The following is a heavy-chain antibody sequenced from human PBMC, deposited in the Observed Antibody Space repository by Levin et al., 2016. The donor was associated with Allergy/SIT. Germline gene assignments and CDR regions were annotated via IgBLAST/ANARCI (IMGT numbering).Heavy chain of an antibody. V-gene: IGHV4-39*01. CDR3: AGTGLFCSSRRCYFEY. CDR2: INYSGST. J-gene: IGHJ4*02. Sequence: WIRQPPGKGLEWIGSINYSGSTYYNPSLESRVTISVDTSKNQFSLELSSVTAADTAVYYCAGTGLFCSSRRCYFEYWGQGTLVTVSS. D-gene: IGHD2-2*01.